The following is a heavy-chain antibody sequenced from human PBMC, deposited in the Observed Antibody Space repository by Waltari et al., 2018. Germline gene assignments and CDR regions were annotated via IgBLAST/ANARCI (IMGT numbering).Heavy chain of an antibody. CDR1: GFTFSSYA. CDR3: AKDYCSSTSCYSVYFDY. D-gene: IGHD2-2*01. V-gene: IGHV3-23*01. Sequence: EVQLLESGGGLVQPGGSLRLSCAASGFTFSSYAMSWVRQAPGKGLEWVSAISGSGGSTYNADSVKGRFTISRDNSKNTLYLQMNSLRAEDTAVYYCAKDYCSSTSCYSVYFDYWGQGTLVTVSS. J-gene: IGHJ4*02. CDR2: ISGSGGST.